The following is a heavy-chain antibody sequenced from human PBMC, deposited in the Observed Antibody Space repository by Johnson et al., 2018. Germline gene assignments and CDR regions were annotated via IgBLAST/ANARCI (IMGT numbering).Heavy chain of an antibody. CDR3: ARGYYDSGRCDALSI. CDR2: ITISSSYI. D-gene: IGHD3-10*01. V-gene: IGHV3-21*01. Sequence: VQLVESGGGPVKPGGSLRLSCAASGFTFSSYWMHWVRQAPGKGLEWVSSITISSSYIYYADSVTGRFTPSRDNAMNSLLLHMNSLRAAEAALYYCARGYYDSGRCDALSIWGQGTRITVSS. CDR1: GFTFSSYW. J-gene: IGHJ3*02.